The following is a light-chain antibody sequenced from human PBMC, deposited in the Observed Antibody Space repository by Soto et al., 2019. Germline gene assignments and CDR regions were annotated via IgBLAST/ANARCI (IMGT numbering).Light chain of an antibody. V-gene: IGKV1-39*01. Sequence: IHLTLSPASLSASLCSRGTIAWRASQSISSNLTWYQQKPGQAPKLLIYAASSLDTGVPSRFSGSGSGTDFTLTISSLQPEDFAAYYCQQSNSTLCTFGQGTRLEI. J-gene: IGKJ5*01. CDR2: AAS. CDR1: QSISSN. CDR3: QQSNSTLCT.